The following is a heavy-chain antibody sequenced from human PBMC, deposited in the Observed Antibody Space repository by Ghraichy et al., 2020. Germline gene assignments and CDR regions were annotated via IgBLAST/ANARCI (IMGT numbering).Heavy chain of an antibody. V-gene: IGHV1-69*06. J-gene: IGHJ5*02. CDR3: ARDKRDSGSYYVQDGKAYNWFDP. Sequence: SVKVSCKASGGTFSSYAISWVRQAPGQGLEWMGGIIPIFGTANYAQKFQGRVTITADKSTSTAYMELSSLRSEDTAVYYCARDKRDSGSYYVQDGKAYNWFDPWGQGTLVTVSS. CDR1: GGTFSSYA. D-gene: IGHD3-10*01. CDR2: IIPIFGTA.